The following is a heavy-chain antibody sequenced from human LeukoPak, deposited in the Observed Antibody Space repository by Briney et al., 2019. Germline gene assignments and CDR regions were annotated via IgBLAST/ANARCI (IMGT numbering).Heavy chain of an antibody. V-gene: IGHV3-30*02. Sequence: GGSLRLSCAASGFTFSSYGMHWVRQAPGKGLEWVAFIRYDGSNKYYADSVKGRFTISRDNSKNTLYLQMNSLRAEDTAVYYCAREGKWELLDAFDVWGQGTMVTVSS. CDR2: IRYDGSNK. D-gene: IGHD1-26*01. CDR3: AREGKWELLDAFDV. CDR1: GFTFSSYG. J-gene: IGHJ3*01.